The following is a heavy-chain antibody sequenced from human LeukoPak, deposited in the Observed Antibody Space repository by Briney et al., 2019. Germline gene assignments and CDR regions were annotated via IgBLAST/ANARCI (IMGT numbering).Heavy chain of an antibody. CDR3: ARRSIVDTAMAYYFDY. V-gene: IGHV1-69*04. CDR2: IIPILGIA. D-gene: IGHD5-18*01. Sequence: SVKVSCKASGGTFSSYAISWVRQAPGQGLERMGRIIPILGIANYAQKFQGRVTITADKSTSTAYMELSSLRSEDTAVYYCARRSIVDTAMAYYFDYWGQGTLVTVSS. J-gene: IGHJ4*02. CDR1: GGTFSSYA.